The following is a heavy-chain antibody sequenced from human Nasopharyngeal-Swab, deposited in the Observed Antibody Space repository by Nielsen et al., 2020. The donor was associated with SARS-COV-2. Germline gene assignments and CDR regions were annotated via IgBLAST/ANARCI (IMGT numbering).Heavy chain of an antibody. J-gene: IGHJ6*03. Sequence: SETLSLTCTVSGGSINSGGPSWSWIRQPPGEGLQWIGHIFHTGSTYFNPSLKSRVTISLDRSKNQFSLKLTSVTAADTAVYYCARGGTSGEYYFFYMDVWGKGTTVTVSS. D-gene: IGHD3-10*01. CDR3: ARGGTSGEYYFFYMDV. CDR1: GGSINSGGPS. CDR2: IFHTGST. V-gene: IGHV4-30-2*01.